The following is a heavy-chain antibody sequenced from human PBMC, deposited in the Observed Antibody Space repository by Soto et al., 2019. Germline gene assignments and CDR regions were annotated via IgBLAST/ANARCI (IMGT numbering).Heavy chain of an antibody. CDR1: GFTVSSNY. CDR2: IYSGGSK. J-gene: IGHJ4*02. CDR3: ARGGSLLIDH. V-gene: IGHV3-53*01. Sequence: GGSLRLSCAASGFTVSSNYMSWVRQAPGKGLEWVSVIYSGGSKYYADSVKDRFTISRDNSKNTLYLQMNGLRAEDTAVYYCARGGSLLIDHWGQGTLVTVSS. D-gene: IGHD3-10*01.